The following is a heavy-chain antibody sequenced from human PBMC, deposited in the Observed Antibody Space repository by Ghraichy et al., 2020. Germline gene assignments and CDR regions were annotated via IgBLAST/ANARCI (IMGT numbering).Heavy chain of an antibody. D-gene: IGHD1-26*01. CDR1: GFTFSNAW. CDR3: TTLYRLDP. V-gene: IGHV3-15*01. J-gene: IGHJ5*02. Sequence: LSLTCAASGFTFSNAWMSWVRQAPGKGLEWVGRIKGRTDGGTTDYAAPVKGRFTISRDDSKSTLYLQMNNLKTEDTAIYYCTTLYRLDPWGQGTLVTVSS. CDR2: IKGRTDGGTT.